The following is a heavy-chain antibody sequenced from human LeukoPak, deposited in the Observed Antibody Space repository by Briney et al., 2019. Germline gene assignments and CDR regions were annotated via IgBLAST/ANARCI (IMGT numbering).Heavy chain of an antibody. CDR3: ARTGTSNYYFDY. CDR1: GFTFSDYY. V-gene: IGHV3-11*06. D-gene: IGHD1-1*01. CDR2: ISSSSSYT. J-gene: IGHJ4*02. Sequence: GGSLRLSCAASGFTFSDYYMSWIRQAPGKGLEWVSYISSSSSYTNYADSVKGRFTMSRDNAKNSLYLQMNSLRAEDTAVYYYARTGTSNYYFDYWGQGSLVTVSS.